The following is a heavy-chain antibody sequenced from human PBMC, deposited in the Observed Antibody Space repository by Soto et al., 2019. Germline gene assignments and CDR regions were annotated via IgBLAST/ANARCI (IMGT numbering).Heavy chain of an antibody. V-gene: IGHV3-7*01. CDR2: IKPDEGEK. Sequence: EVQLVESGGGLVQPGGSLRLSCIVSGFTLSDYWMGWVRQAPGKGLEWVANIKPDEGEKYYVGSVKGRFTISRDNAANSLHLQMDSLRAGDTAIYYCVRDLSRGCGSGSCETFDIWGQGTMVTVSS. CDR3: VRDLSRGCGSGSCETFDI. CDR1: GFTLSDYW. J-gene: IGHJ3*02. D-gene: IGHD3-10*01.